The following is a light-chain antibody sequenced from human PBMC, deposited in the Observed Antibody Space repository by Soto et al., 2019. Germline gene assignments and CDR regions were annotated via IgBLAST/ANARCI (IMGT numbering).Light chain of an antibody. J-gene: IGLJ2*01. CDR1: SSDVGNYNL. Sequence: QSVLTQPASVSGSPGQSITISCTGTSSDVGNYNLVSWYQQHPGKAPKLMIYEGNKRPSGVSNRFSASKSGNTASLTISGLQAENGADYTCSSFAESSPLVIIGGGTK. V-gene: IGLV2-23*01. CDR2: EGN. CDR3: SSFAESSPLVI.